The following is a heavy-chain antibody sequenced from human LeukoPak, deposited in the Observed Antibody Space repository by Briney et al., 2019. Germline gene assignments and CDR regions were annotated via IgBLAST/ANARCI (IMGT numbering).Heavy chain of an antibody. CDR2: ISYDGSNK. D-gene: IGHD5-12*01. J-gene: IGHJ4*02. V-gene: IGHV3-30-3*01. CDR3: AKGGWLRQGANDY. CDR1: GFVFSNYP. Sequence: GGSLRLSCAASGFVFSNYPLHWVRQAPGKGLEWMAAISYDGSNKYYADSVKGRFTISRDNSKNTVSLQMNTLRAEDTAVYYCAKGGWLRQGANDYWGQGTLVTVSS.